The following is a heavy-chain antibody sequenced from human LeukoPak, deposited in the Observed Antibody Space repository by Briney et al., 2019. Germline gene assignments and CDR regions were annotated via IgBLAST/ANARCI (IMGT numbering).Heavy chain of an antibody. V-gene: IGHV3-9*01. CDR1: GFTFDDYA. CDR2: ISWNSGSI. J-gene: IGHJ5*02. Sequence: GGSLRLSCAASGFTFDDYAMHWVRQAPGKGLEWVSGISWNSGSIGYADSVKGRFTISRDNSKDTLYLQVNSLTTEDTAVYYCAKDRYYDIRGRLDPWGQGTLVTVSS. CDR3: AKDRYYDIRGRLDP. D-gene: IGHD3-10*02.